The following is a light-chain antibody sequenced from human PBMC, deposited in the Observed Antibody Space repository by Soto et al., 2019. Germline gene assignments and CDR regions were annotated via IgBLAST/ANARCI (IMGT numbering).Light chain of an antibody. CDR2: GAS. CDR1: QSVSSN. Sequence: EIVMTQSPATLSVSPGERATLPCRASQSVSSNLAWYQQKPGQAPRLLIYGASTRATGIPARFSGSRSGTEFTLTISRLQSEDFAVYHCQQYNNWLTWTFGQGTKVEIK. CDR3: QQYNNWLTWT. V-gene: IGKV3-15*01. J-gene: IGKJ1*01.